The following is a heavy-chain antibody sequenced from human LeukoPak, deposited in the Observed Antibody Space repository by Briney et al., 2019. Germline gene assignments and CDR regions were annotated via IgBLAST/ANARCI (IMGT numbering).Heavy chain of an antibody. CDR3: ASPLSITMVRGVKGYYGMDV. Sequence: PGGSLSLSCAASGFPLSSNYMSWVRQAPGKGLEWVSVIYSGGSTYYADSVKGRFTISRDNSKKTLYLQMNSLRAEDTAVYYCASPLSITMVRGVKGYYGMDVWGKGTTVTVSS. CDR2: IYSGGST. J-gene: IGHJ6*04. CDR1: GFPLSSNY. V-gene: IGHV3-53*01. D-gene: IGHD3-10*01.